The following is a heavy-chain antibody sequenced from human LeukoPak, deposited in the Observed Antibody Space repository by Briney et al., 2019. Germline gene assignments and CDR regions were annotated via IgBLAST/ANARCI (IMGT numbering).Heavy chain of an antibody. CDR3: AREVSLAVAGTENYYYYSMDV. D-gene: IGHD6-19*01. J-gene: IGHJ6*02. CDR1: GYTFTSYY. CDR2: INPSGGST. V-gene: IGHV1-46*01. Sequence: ASVKVSCKASGYTFTSYYMHWVRQAPGQGLEWMGIINPSGGSTSYAQKFQGRVTMTRDTSTSTVYMELSSLRSEDTAVYYCAREVSLAVAGTENYYYYSMDVWGQGTTVTVSS.